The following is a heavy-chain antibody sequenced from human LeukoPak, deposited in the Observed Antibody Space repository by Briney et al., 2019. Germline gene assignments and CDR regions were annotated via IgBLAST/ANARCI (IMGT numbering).Heavy chain of an antibody. J-gene: IGHJ4*02. Sequence: PGGSLRLSCAASGFTFSSYSMNWVRQAPGKGLEWVSSISSSSSYIYYADSVKGRFTISRDNAKNTLYLQMNSLRAEDTAVYYCAKGQYYDSSGYYDYWGQGTLVTVSS. CDR2: ISSSSSYI. CDR1: GFTFSSYS. D-gene: IGHD3-22*01. CDR3: AKGQYYDSSGYYDY. V-gene: IGHV3-21*01.